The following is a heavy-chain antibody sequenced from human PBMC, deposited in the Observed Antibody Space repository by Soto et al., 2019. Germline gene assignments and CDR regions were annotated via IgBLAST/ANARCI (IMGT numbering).Heavy chain of an antibody. CDR3: ARRCKSARWLDP. CDR2: INAGNGNT. CDR1: GYTFTTYA. Sequence: QVQLVQSGPEVKKPGASVKVSCKASGYTFTTYAIHWVRQAPGQGLEWMGWINAGNGNTEFSERFRGRVTITRDTSASTAHMELTGLTSEDTAVYYCARRCKSARWLDPWGQGTLVTVSS. J-gene: IGHJ5*02. V-gene: IGHV1-3*01.